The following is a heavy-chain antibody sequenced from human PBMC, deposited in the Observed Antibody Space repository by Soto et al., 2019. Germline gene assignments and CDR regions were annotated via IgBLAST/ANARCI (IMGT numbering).Heavy chain of an antibody. CDR3: ARDAPPLAVAGTGWFDP. D-gene: IGHD6-19*01. CDR2: ISSSSSYI. Sequence: GGSLRLSCAASGFTFSSYSMNWVRQAPGKGLEWVSSISSSSSYIYYADSVKGRFTISRDNAKNSLYLQMNSLRAEDTAVYYCARDAPPLAVAGTGWFDPWGQGTLVTVS. V-gene: IGHV3-21*01. CDR1: GFTFSSYS. J-gene: IGHJ5*02.